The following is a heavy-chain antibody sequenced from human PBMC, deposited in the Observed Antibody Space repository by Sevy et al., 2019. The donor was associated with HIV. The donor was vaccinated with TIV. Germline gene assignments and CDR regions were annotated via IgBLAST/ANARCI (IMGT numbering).Heavy chain of an antibody. V-gene: IGHV3-23*01. CDR3: ARKYDSSGYFDY. CDR2: ISGSGGSGDKT. Sequence: LSLTCAASGFTFSSYAMNWVRQAPGKGPEWVSGISGSGGSGDKTNYADSVKGRFTISRDDSKNSLYLQLNSLRAEDTAIYYCARKYDSSGYFDYWGQGTLVTVSS. D-gene: IGHD3-22*01. CDR1: GFTFSSYA. J-gene: IGHJ4*02.